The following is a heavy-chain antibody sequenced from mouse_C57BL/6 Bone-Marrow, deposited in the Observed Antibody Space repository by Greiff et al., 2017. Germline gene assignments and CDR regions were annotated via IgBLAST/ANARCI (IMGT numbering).Heavy chain of an antibody. V-gene: IGHV12-3*01. J-gene: IGHJ2*01. D-gene: IGHD1-1*01. Sequence: QVQLKESGPGLVKPSQSLFLSCSITGFPITSGYYWIWIRQSPGKPLEWMGYITHSGETFYNPSLQSPISITRETSKNQFFLQLNSVTTEDTAMYYCAGVPNKCITTVVGSHFDYWGQGTTLTVSS. CDR1: GFPITSGYY. CDR3: AGVPNKCITTVVGSHFDY. CDR2: ITHSGET.